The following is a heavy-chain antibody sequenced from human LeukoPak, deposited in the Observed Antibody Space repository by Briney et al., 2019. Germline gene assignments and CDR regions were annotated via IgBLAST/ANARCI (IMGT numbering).Heavy chain of an antibody. CDR1: GFTVSSNE. CDR3: STSRPDRFIDS. V-gene: IGHV3-38-3*01. CDR2: ISGGST. J-gene: IGHJ4*02. D-gene: IGHD1-14*01. Sequence: GGSLRLSCAASGFTVSSNEMSWVRQAPGKGLEWVSSISGGSTYYADSRKGRFTIFRDNAQRSVHLQIFSLRPEDTALYYCSTSRPDRFIDSWGQGTLVTVST.